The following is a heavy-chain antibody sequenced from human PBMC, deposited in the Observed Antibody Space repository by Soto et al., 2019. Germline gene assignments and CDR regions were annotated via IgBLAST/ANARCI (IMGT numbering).Heavy chain of an antibody. CDR3: ARLYGSGSYYQYYYYYYMDV. Sequence: QLQLQESGPGLVKPSETLSLTCTVSGGSISSSSYYWGWIRQPPGKGLEWIGSIYYSGSTYYNPSLKSRVTISVDTSKNQFSLKLSSVTAADTAVYYCARLYGSGSYYQYYYYYYMDVWGKGTTVTVSS. V-gene: IGHV4-39*01. CDR2: IYYSGST. J-gene: IGHJ6*03. D-gene: IGHD3-10*01. CDR1: GGSISSSSYY.